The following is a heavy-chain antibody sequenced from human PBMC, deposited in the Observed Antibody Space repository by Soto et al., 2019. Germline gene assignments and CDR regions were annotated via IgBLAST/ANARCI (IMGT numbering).Heavy chain of an antibody. CDR1: GFTVSSYS. V-gene: IGHV3-21*01. J-gene: IGHJ2*01. Sequence: EVQLVESGGGLVKPGGSLRLACAASGFTVSSYSMNWVRQAPGKGLEWVSSIGSSNSYIYYADSVKGRITISRDNAKNSLYLQMNSLRAEDTAVYYCARALRYVRDWYFDLGGRGTLVTVSS. CDR3: ARALRYVRDWYFDL. CDR2: IGSSNSYI. D-gene: IGHD5-12*01.